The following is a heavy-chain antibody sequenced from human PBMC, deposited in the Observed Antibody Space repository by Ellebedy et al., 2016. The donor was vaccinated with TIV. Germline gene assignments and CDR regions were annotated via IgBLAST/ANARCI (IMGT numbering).Heavy chain of an antibody. V-gene: IGHV4-39*07. Sequence: SETLSLTCTVSGGSISSSFYQWGWIRQPPGKGLEWVGSIYHSETTYYNPSLKSRVTISVDKSQNQFSLRLTSVTAADTAVYYCAEGRSGWYYFDYWGQGTLVTVSS. J-gene: IGHJ4*02. CDR2: IYHSETT. CDR1: GGSISSSFYQ. CDR3: AEGRSGWYYFDY. D-gene: IGHD6-19*01.